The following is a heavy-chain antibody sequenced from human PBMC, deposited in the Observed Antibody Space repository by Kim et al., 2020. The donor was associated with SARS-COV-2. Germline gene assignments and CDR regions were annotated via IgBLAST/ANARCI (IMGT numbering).Heavy chain of an antibody. CDR3: ATSGGGTG. CDR2: DGGRT. Sequence: DGGRTDYAAPVKGRFIVSRDDSKNTLYLQMNSLKTEDSAVYYCATSGGGTGWGQGTLVTVSS. J-gene: IGHJ4*02. V-gene: IGHV3-15*01. D-gene: IGHD3-16*01.